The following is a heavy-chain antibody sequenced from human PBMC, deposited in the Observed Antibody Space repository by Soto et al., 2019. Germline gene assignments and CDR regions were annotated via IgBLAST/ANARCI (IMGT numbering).Heavy chain of an antibody. V-gene: IGHV1-46*01. CDR1: GYTFTSYY. CDR2: INPSGGST. J-gene: IGHJ6*02. D-gene: IGHD3-22*01. Sequence: XSVKVTCKASGYTFTSYYMDWVRQAPGQGLEWMGIINPSGGSTSYAQKFQGRVTMTRDTSTSTVYMELSSLRSEDTAVYYCARDRHYYDSSGYSIYYYYGMDVWGQGTTVTVSS. CDR3: ARDRHYYDSSGYSIYYYYGMDV.